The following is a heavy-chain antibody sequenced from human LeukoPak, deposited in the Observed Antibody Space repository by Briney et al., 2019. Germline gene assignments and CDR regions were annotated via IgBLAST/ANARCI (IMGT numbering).Heavy chain of an antibody. CDR3: ARHMGYSYGRFDY. V-gene: IGHV4-59*08. J-gene: IGHJ4*02. CDR2: IYYSGST. D-gene: IGHD5-18*01. Sequence: SQTLSLTCTVSGGSISSYYWSWIRQPPGKGLEWIGYIYYSGSTNYNPSLKSRVTISVDTSKNQFSLKLSSVTAADTAVYYCARHMGYSYGRFDYWGQGTLVTVSS. CDR1: GGSISSYY.